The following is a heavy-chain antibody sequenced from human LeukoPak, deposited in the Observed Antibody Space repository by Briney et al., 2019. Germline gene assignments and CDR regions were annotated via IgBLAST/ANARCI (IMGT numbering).Heavy chain of an antibody. CDR1: GGPISSHY. D-gene: IGHD2-2*01. CDR3: ARFIGYCSSTSCYAKNWFDP. Sequence: TSETLSLTCTVSGGPISSHYWSWIRQPPGKGLEWIGYIYYSGSTNYNPSLKSRVTISVDTSKNQFSLKLSSVTAADTAVYYCARFIGYCSSTSCYAKNWFDPWGQGTLVTVSP. CDR2: IYYSGST. J-gene: IGHJ5*02. V-gene: IGHV4-59*11.